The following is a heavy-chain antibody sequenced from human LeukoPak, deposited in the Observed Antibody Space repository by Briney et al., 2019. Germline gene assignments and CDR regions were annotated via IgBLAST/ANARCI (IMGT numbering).Heavy chain of an antibody. D-gene: IGHD1-26*01. J-gene: IGHJ4*02. CDR3: TAIVGASKTLDC. V-gene: IGHV3-7*03. Sequence: GGSLRLSCAASGFTFSSYWMSWVRQAPGKGREWVANIKQDGSEKYYVDSVKGRFTISRDNAKNSLYLQMNSLQPEDTAVYYCTAIVGASKTLDCWGQGTLVTVSS. CDR1: GFTFSSYW. CDR2: IKQDGSEK.